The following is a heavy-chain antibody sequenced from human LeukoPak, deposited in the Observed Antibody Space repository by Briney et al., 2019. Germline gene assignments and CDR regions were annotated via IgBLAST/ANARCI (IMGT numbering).Heavy chain of an antibody. Sequence: PSETLSLTCTVSGSSISRTNYYEGWIRQPPGQGLEWIGSIYYRRRDDYNPSLKSRVTIFVDTSKNQFSLNLSSVTAADTATYYCTRLVPPYRSGSTRPHHFDDGGEGTLVIVST. J-gene: IGHJ4*02. CDR3: TRLVPPYRSGSTRPHHFDD. CDR1: GSSISRTNYY. V-gene: IGHV4-39*01. CDR2: IYYRRRD. D-gene: IGHD3-10*01.